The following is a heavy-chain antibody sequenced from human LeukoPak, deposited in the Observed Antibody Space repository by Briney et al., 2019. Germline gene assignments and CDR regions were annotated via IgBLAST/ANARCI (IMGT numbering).Heavy chain of an antibody. V-gene: IGHV4-39*07. D-gene: IGHD6-19*01. J-gene: IGHJ3*02. CDR3: ARDLAVDAFDI. Sequence: PSQTLSLTCTVSGGSISSGSYYWSWIRQPPGKRLEWIGSIYHSGSTYYSPSLKSRVTISVDTSKNQFSLKLSSVTAADTAVYYCARDLAVDAFDIWGQGTMVTVSS. CDR1: GGSISSGSYY. CDR2: IYHSGST.